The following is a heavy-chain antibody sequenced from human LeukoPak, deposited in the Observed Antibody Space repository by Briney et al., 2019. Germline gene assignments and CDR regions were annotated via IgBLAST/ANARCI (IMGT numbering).Heavy chain of an antibody. CDR1: GFTFSKYG. CDR3: AKERENYLEFDF. V-gene: IGHV3-23*01. J-gene: IGHJ4*02. Sequence: GGSLRLSCAASGFTFSKYGMSWVRQAPGKGPERVSAISGSADNTYYAGSVKGRFTISRDNSRNILYVQMNSLRVEDTAIYYCAKERENYLEFDFWGQGTLVTVSS. D-gene: IGHD1-7*01. CDR2: ISGSADNT.